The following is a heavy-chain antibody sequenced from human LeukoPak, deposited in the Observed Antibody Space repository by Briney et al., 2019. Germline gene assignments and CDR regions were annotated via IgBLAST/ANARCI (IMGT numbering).Heavy chain of an antibody. Sequence: GGSLRLSCAASGLTFSDYYMSWVRQAPGKGLEWVSCISSSSSYIYYADSVKGRFTTSRDNAKNSLYLQMNSLRAEDTAVYYCARDLRSSGYYAFDYWGQGTLVTVSS. CDR1: GLTFSDYY. J-gene: IGHJ4*02. V-gene: IGHV3-11*06. D-gene: IGHD3-22*01. CDR2: ISSSSSYI. CDR3: ARDLRSSGYYAFDY.